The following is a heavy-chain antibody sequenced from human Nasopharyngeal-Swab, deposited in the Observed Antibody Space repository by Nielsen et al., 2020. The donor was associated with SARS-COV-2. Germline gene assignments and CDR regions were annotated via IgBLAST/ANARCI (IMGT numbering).Heavy chain of an antibody. V-gene: IGHV3-30*04. Sequence: WIRQPPGKGLEWVAVISFDGRRTYYADSVKGRFTISRDNPQNTLYLQMNSLRGEDTALFYCARGGSPGNYFYYMDVWGKGTTVTVSS. CDR2: ISFDGRRT. J-gene: IGHJ6*03. CDR3: ARGGSPGNYFYYMDV. D-gene: IGHD3-10*01.